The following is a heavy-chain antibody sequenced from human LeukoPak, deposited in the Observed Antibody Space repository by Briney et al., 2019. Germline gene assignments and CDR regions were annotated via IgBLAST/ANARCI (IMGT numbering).Heavy chain of an antibody. Sequence: GSLRPPCAGPGFIFKNYSLNLVPQAPGKGLELGSAISGSGGSTYYADSVKGRFTISRDNSKNTLYLQMNSLRAEDTALYYCARVVYDFWSAYDYWGQGTLVTVSS. CDR3: ARVVYDFWSAYDY. CDR1: GFIFKNYS. J-gene: IGHJ4*02. CDR2: ISGSGGST. V-gene: IGHV3-23*01. D-gene: IGHD3-3*01.